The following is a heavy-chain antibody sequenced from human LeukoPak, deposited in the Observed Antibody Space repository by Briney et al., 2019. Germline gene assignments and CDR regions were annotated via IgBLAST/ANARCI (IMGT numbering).Heavy chain of an antibody. CDR3: VRGTRLADR. CDR1: DFTFTNSW. V-gene: IGHV3-7*01. J-gene: IGHJ5*02. Sequence: GGSLRLSCDASDFTFTNSWMSWVRQAPGKGLEWVADIKPDGSDTGYVDSVKGRLTISRDNAKNSLYLQMDSLRVEDTAVYYCVRGTRLADRWGQGTLVTVSS. CDR2: IKPDGSDT. D-gene: IGHD1-7*01.